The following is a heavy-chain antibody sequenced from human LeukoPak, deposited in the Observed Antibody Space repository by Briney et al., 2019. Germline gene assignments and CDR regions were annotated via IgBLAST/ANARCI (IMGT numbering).Heavy chain of an antibody. J-gene: IGHJ1*01. CDR2: IHPNSGGT. Sequence: SVKVSCKASGYTFTGYYLHWVRQAPGQGLEWMGWIHPNSGGTNYAQKFQGRVTMTRDTSISTAYMELSSLRSDDTAIYYCARLAAVPGWGQGTLVTVSS. CDR3: ARLAAVPG. V-gene: IGHV1-2*02. D-gene: IGHD6-19*01. CDR1: GYTFTGYY.